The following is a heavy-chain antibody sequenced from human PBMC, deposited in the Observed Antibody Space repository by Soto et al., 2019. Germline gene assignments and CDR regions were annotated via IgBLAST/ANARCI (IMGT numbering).Heavy chain of an antibody. D-gene: IGHD3-3*01. Sequence: ASVKVSCKASGYTFTSYYMHWVRQAPGQGLEWMGIINPSGGSTSYAQKFQGRVTMTRDTSTSTVYMGLSSLRSEDTAVYYCARDLVRFLEWSHTYYGMDVWGQGTTVTVSS. CDR2: INPSGGST. V-gene: IGHV1-46*01. J-gene: IGHJ6*02. CDR1: GYTFTSYY. CDR3: ARDLVRFLEWSHTYYGMDV.